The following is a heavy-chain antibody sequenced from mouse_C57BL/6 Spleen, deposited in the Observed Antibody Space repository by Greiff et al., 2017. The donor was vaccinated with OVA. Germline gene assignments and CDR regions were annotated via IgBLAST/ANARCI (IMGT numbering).Heavy chain of an antibody. Sequence: VQLQQSGPELVKPGASVKIPCKASGYTFTDYNMAWVKQSHGKSLEWIGDINPNNGGTIYNQKFKGKATLTVDKSSSTAYMELRSLTSGDTAVYYCAREGAYGSSLDYWGQGTTLTVSS. J-gene: IGHJ2*01. CDR1: GYTFTDYN. CDR2: INPNNGGT. CDR3: AREGAYGSSLDY. V-gene: IGHV1-18*01. D-gene: IGHD1-1*01.